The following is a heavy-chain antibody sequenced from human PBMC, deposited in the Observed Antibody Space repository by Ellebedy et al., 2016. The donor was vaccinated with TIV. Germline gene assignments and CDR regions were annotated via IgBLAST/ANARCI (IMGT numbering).Heavy chain of an antibody. D-gene: IGHD1-26*01. Sequence: GGSLRLSXAASGFTFSSYAMHWVRQAPGKGLEWVAVISYDGSNKYYADSVKGRFTISRDNSKNTLYLQMNSLRAEDTAVYYCARVLGATTGDYYYYGMDVWGQGTTVTVSS. CDR2: ISYDGSNK. J-gene: IGHJ6*02. CDR3: ARVLGATTGDYYYYGMDV. V-gene: IGHV3-30-3*01. CDR1: GFTFSSYA.